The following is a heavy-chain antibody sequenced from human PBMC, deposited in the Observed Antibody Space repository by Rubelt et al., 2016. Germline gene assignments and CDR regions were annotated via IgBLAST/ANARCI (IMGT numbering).Heavy chain of an antibody. CDR1: GFTFSSYA. Sequence: EVQLLESGGGLVQPGGSLRLSCAASGFTFSSYAMTWVRQAPGKGLEWVSVISGGGDSTYYADSVKGRFTISRDSSKNTLYLQMNGLRAEDTAVYYCARGLKGRDSPLDAFDIWGQGTMVTVSS. V-gene: IGHV3-23*01. CDR3: ARGLKGRDSPLDAFDI. J-gene: IGHJ3*02. CDR2: ISGGGDST. D-gene: IGHD3-10*01.